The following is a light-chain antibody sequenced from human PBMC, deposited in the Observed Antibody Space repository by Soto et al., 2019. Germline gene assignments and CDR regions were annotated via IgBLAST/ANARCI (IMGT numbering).Light chain of an antibody. J-gene: IGKJ1*01. CDR1: QSVSNSF. V-gene: IGKV3-20*01. Sequence: EVVLTQYPGTLSLSPGERASLSCRASQSVSNSFLAWYQQKAGQSPRLLIYAASARAIGIPDRFSGSGSGTDFTLTISRLEPEDFAVYYCQQYGHSPRTFGQGTKVDIK. CDR2: AAS. CDR3: QQYGHSPRT.